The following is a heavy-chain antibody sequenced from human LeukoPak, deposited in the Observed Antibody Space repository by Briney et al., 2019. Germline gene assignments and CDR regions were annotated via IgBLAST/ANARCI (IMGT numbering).Heavy chain of an antibody. CDR3: AREDYYDSSGYYGY. D-gene: IGHD3-22*01. CDR1: GYTFTGYY. Sequence: ASVKVSCKASGYTFTGYYMHWVRQAPGQGLEWMGWINPNSGGTNYAQKFQGRVTMTRDTSISTAYMELSRLRSDDTALYYCAREDYYDSSGYYGYWGQGTLVTVSS. CDR2: INPNSGGT. V-gene: IGHV1-2*02. J-gene: IGHJ4*02.